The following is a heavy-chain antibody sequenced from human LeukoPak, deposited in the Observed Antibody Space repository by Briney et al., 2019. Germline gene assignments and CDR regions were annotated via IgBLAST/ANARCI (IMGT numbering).Heavy chain of an antibody. CDR3: ARVGYYYGMDV. Sequence: GGSLRLFCAASGVPFSGFFHNWVRPAPGEGLGVVSSISSSTSYIYYADSVKGRFTISRDNAKNSLFLQMNSLRAEDTAVYYCARVGYYYGMDVWGQGTTVTVSS. CDR1: GVPFSGFF. CDR2: ISSSTSYI. J-gene: IGHJ6*02. V-gene: IGHV3-21*01.